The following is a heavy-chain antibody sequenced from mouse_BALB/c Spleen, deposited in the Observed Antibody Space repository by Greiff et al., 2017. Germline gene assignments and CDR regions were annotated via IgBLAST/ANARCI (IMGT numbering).Heavy chain of an antibody. J-gene: IGHJ4*01. D-gene: IGHD2-14*01. V-gene: IGHV5-6-3*01. CDR1: GFTFSSYG. CDR2: INSNGGST. CDR3: ARDVFSYYRYDVGAMDY. Sequence: EVKLVESGGGLVQPGGSLKLSCAASGFTFSSYGMSWVRQTPDKRLELVATINSNGGSTYYPDSVKGRFTISRDNAKNTLYLQMSSLKSEDTAMYYCARDVFSYYRYDVGAMDYWGQGTSVTVSS.